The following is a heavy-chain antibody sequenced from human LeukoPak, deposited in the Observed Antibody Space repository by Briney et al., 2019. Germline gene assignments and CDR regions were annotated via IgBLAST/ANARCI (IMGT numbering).Heavy chain of an antibody. CDR1: GGSISSYY. Sequence: SETLSLTCTVPGGSISSYYWSWIRQPAGKGLEWIGRIYTSGSTNYNPSLKSRVTMSVDTSKNQFSLKLSSVTAADTAVYYCARDPRYTRAFDIWGQGTMVTVSS. CDR3: ARDPRYTRAFDI. J-gene: IGHJ3*02. V-gene: IGHV4-4*07. D-gene: IGHD5-18*01. CDR2: IYTSGST.